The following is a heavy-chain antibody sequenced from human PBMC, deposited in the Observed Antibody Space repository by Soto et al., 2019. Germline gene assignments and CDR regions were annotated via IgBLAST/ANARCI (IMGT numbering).Heavy chain of an antibody. J-gene: IGHJ4*02. V-gene: IGHV4-30-2*01. Sequence: SETLSLTCAVSGDSISSGGYSWSWIRQPPGKGLEWIGYIYHSGSTYYNPSLKSRVTISVDTSKNQFSLKLSSVTAADTAVYYCARAYGDYVFDYWGQGTLVTVSS. D-gene: IGHD4-17*01. CDR3: ARAYGDYVFDY. CDR1: GDSISSGGYS. CDR2: IYHSGST.